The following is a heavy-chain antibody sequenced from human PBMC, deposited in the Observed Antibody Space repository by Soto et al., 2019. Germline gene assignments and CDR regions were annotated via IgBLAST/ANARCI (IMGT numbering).Heavy chain of an antibody. D-gene: IGHD5-18*01. V-gene: IGHV3-30*19. CDR2: ISYDGSNK. Sequence: QVQLVESGGGVVQPGRSLRLSCAASGFTFSSYGMHWVRQAPGKGLEWVAFISYDGSNKYYADSVTGRFTISRDNSKNTRDLQMNSLRAEDKDVYYCASGDGHSYGSTFGYWGQGTLVPVSS. CDR3: ASGDGHSYGSTFGY. CDR1: GFTFSSYG. J-gene: IGHJ4*02.